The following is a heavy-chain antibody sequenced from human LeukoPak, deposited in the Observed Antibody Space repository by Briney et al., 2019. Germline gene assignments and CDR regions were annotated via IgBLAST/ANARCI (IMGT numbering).Heavy chain of an antibody. CDR3: ARYCTSTTCILRGFDY. CDR1: GYSFTSGHY. Sequence: PSETLSLTCSVSGYSFTSGHYWGWIRQPPGKGLEWIANIYHTGSAHYNPSLKSRVTISVDTSKNQFSLKLSSVTAADTAVYYCARYCTSTTCILRGFDYWGQGTLVTVSS. J-gene: IGHJ4*02. CDR2: IYHTGSA. D-gene: IGHD2-2*01. V-gene: IGHV4-38-2*01.